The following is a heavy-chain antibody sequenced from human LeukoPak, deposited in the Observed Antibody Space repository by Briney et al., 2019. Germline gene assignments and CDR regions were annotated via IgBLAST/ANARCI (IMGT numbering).Heavy chain of an antibody. V-gene: IGHV3-53*01. D-gene: IGHD6-13*01. Sequence: GGSLRLSCAASGFIVSSDYMNWVRQAPGKGLEWVSVICTGDTTYYADSVKGRFTISRDNPKNTVYLQMDSLRAEDTAIYYCTTLSRRSITDYWGQGTLVTVSS. CDR1: GFIVSSDY. CDR2: ICTGDTT. CDR3: TTLSRRSITDY. J-gene: IGHJ4*02.